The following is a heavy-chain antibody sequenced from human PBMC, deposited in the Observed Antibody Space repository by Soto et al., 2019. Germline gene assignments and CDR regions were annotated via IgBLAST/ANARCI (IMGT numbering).Heavy chain of an antibody. CDR3: ARGKNWFDP. V-gene: IGHV4-31*03. CDR2: IYYSGST. Sequence: LALTCTVSGGSISSGGYHWSWIRQHPGKGLEWIGYIYYSGSTYYNPSLKSRVTISVDTSKNQFSLKLSSVTAADTAVYYCARGKNWFDPWGQGTLVTVSS. CDR1: GGSISSGGYH. J-gene: IGHJ5*02.